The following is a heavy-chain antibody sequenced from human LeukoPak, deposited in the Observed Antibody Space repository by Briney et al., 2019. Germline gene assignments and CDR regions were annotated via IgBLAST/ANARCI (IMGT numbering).Heavy chain of an antibody. D-gene: IGHD3-22*01. CDR3: AKYYYDSSGYYYDPIYFDY. CDR1: GFTFSSYA. J-gene: IGHJ4*02. V-gene: IGHV3-23*01. Sequence: SEGSLGLSCAASGFTFSSYAMSWVRQAPGKGLEWVSAISGSGGSTYYADSVKGRFTISRDSSKNTLYLQMNSLRAEDTAVYYCAKYYYDSSGYYYDPIYFDYWGQGTLVTVSP. CDR2: ISGSGGST.